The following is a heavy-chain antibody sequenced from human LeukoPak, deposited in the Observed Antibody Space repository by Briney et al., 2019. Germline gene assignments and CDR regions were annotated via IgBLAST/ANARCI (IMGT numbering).Heavy chain of an antibody. D-gene: IGHD2/OR15-2a*01. J-gene: IGHJ4*02. CDR2: IHHSGNT. V-gene: IGHV4-30-4*01. CDR1: GDSLSSGDDY. Sequence: SQTLSLTCAVSGDSLSSGDDYWRWIRQPPGTGLEWIGYIHHSGNTHYNPSLRSRAIISVHMSKNQFSLSLNSLTAAASAVYYCARAAAATNSWYYFDYWGRGTQVTVSS. CDR3: ARAAAATNSWYYFDY.